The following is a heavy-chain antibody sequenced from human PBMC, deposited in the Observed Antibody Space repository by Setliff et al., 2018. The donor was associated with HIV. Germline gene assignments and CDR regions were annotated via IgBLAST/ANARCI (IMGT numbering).Heavy chain of an antibody. CDR1: GCSISEYY. J-gene: IGHJ5*02. Sequence: PSETLSLTCTVSGCSISEYYWSWIRQPPGKGLEWIGYIYYSGSTNYNPSLKSRVTISVDTSKNQFSLKLSSVTAADTAVYYCARKGNVGGWFDPWGQGTLVTVSS. D-gene: IGHD3-16*01. V-gene: IGHV4-59*01. CDR2: IYYSGST. CDR3: ARKGNVGGWFDP.